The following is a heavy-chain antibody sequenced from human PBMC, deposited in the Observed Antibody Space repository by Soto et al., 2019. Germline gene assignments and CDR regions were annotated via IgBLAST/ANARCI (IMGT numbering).Heavy chain of an antibody. CDR2: IYYTGST. J-gene: IGHJ6*02. D-gene: IGHD3-3*01. V-gene: IGHV4-61*01. CDR3: ARDQYDFRSGYYYYAMEG. CDR1: GGSVSSESHY. Sequence: XGTLSLTGTVSGGSVSSESHYWSWIRQTPGKGLEWIGYIYYTGSTNYNPSLKGRVTMSVDTSRDQVSLRLRSVTRADTAVYYWARDQYDFRSGYYYYAMEGWGQGTKVTVSS.